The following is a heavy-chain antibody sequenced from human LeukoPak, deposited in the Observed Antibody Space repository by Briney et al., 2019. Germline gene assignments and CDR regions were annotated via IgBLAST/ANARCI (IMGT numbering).Heavy chain of an antibody. CDR1: GGSINSNTYY. CDR3: ARARMQLWYWYFDL. J-gene: IGHJ2*01. CDR2: IYYSGSA. Sequence: SETLSLTCTVSGGSINSNTYYWGWIRQPPGRGLEWIGSIYYSGSAYYNPSLESRVTLSIDSSKTQFSLKLTSVTAADTAVYYCARARMQLWYWYFDLWGRGTLVTVSS. V-gene: IGHV4-39*07. D-gene: IGHD5-18*01.